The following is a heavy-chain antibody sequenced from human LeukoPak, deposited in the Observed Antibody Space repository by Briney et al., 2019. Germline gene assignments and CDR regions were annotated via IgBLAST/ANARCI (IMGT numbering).Heavy chain of an antibody. V-gene: IGHV3-23*01. J-gene: IGHJ4*02. CDR1: GFTFSSYA. CDR2: ISGSGGST. Sequence: GGSLRLSCAASGFTFSSYAMSWVRQAPGKGLEWVSAISGSGGSTYYADSVKGRFTISRDTSKNTLYLRMNSLRAQDTAVYYGAKDRYDMGARDSSGYSFDYWGQGTLVTVSS. CDR3: AKDRYDMGARDSSGYSFDY. D-gene: IGHD3-22*01.